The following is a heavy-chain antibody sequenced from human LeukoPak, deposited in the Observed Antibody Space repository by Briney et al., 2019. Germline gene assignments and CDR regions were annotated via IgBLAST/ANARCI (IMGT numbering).Heavy chain of an antibody. CDR2: ISAYNGNT. CDR3: ARVDLRGLRFLEWSHWDWSDP. Sequence: ASVKVSCKASGYTFTSYGISWVRQAPGQGLEWMGWISAYNGNTNYAQKLQGRVTMTTDTSTSTAYMELRSLRSDDTAVYYCARVDLRGLRFLEWSHWDWSDPWGQGTLVTVSS. J-gene: IGHJ5*02. D-gene: IGHD3-3*01. V-gene: IGHV1-18*01. CDR1: GYTFTSYG.